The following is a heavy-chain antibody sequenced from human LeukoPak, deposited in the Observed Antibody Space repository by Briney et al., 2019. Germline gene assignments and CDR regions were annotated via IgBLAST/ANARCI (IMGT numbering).Heavy chain of an antibody. Sequence: GASLRLSCAVSGSSVDNYAMSWVRQAPGKGLEWVSVIGGGATYYADSVKGRFIISRDNSKNTLHLQMNSLRADDTAVYYCAKRAAHYYGLDVWGQGTTVTVSS. CDR3: AKRAAHYYGLDV. J-gene: IGHJ6*02. V-gene: IGHV3-23*01. CDR2: IGGGAT. D-gene: IGHD6-13*01. CDR1: GSSVDNYA.